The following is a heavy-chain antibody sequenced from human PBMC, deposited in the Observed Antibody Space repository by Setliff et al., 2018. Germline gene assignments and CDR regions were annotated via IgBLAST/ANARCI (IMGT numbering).Heavy chain of an antibody. J-gene: IGHJ4*02. CDR1: GYTFTSYG. Sequence: ASVKVSCKASGYTFTSYGINWVRQAPGQRLEWVGWISGYNGDTNYAQKFQGRVTLTTDRSTSTAFMELSSLRSEDTAVYFCARGQGHYYDSSGCLDYWGQGTLVTVSS. D-gene: IGHD3-22*01. CDR3: ARGQGHYYDSSGCLDY. V-gene: IGHV1-18*01. CDR2: ISGYNGDT.